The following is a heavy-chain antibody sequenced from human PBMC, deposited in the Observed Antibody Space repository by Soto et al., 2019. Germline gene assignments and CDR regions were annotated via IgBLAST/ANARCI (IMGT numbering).Heavy chain of an antibody. D-gene: IGHD6-19*01. V-gene: IGHV1-46*03. J-gene: IGHJ6*03. CDR2: VNPSGGST. CDR3: ARAGKQWLPYYYYYYMDV. CDR1: GYTFTSYY. Sequence: ASVKVSCKASGYTFTSYYMHWVRQAPGQGLEWMGIVNPSGGSTSYAQKFQGRVTMTRDTSTSTDYMEMSSLRSEDTAVFYCARAGKQWLPYYYYYYMDVWGKGTTVTVSS.